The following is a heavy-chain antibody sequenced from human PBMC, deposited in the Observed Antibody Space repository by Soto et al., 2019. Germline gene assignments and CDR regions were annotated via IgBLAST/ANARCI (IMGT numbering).Heavy chain of an antibody. CDR3: AGDRDERFGELMSWFDP. CDR2: ISAYNGNT. Sequence: GASVKVSCKASGGTFSSYAISWVRQAPGQGLEWMGWISAYNGNTNYAQKLQGRVTMTTDTSTSTAYMELRSLRSDDTAVYYCAGDRDERFGELMSWFDPWGQGALVTVSS. D-gene: IGHD3-10*01. CDR1: GGTFSSYA. V-gene: IGHV1-18*01. J-gene: IGHJ5*02.